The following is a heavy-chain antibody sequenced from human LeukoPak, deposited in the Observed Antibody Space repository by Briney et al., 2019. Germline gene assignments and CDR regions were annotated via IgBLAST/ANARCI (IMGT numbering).Heavy chain of an antibody. CDR3: VKDQQGGAGSGRFDD. V-gene: IGHV3-30*04. CDR2: ISFDGAYR. D-gene: IGHD3-10*01. Sequence: PGGSLRLSCAASGFTSSAIHWVRQSPGKGLEWLAIISFDGAYRYYADSVKGRFTISRDISKNTFYLQMSSLTAGDAALYYCVKDQQGGAGSGRFDDWGQGTLLTVSA. CDR1: GFTSSA. J-gene: IGHJ4*02.